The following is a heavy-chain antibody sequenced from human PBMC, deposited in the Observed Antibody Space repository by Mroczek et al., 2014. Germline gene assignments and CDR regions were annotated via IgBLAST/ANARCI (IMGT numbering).Heavy chain of an antibody. D-gene: IGHD3-22*01. CDR2: ISSSSSTI. J-gene: IGHJ3*02. V-gene: IGHV3-48*01. CDR3: ARDEPKYYYDSSGYHDAFDI. CDR1: GFTFSSYS. Sequence: VQLVQSGGGLVQPGGSLRLSCAASGFTFSSYSMNWVRQAPGKGLEWVSYISSSSSTIYYADSVKGRFTISRDNAKNSLYLQMNSLRAEDTAVYYCARDEPKYYYDSSGYHDAFDIWGQGTMVTVSS.